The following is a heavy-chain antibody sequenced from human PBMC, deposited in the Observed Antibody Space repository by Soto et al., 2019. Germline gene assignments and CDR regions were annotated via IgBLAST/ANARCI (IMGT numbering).Heavy chain of an antibody. V-gene: IGHV1-8*01. J-gene: IGHJ3*02. CDR2: MNPNSGNT. D-gene: IGHD5-12*01. CDR3: ARAKSGYDAFNI. CDR1: GYTFTSYD. Sequence: ASVKVSCKASGYTFTSYDINWVRQATGQGLEWMGWMNPNSGNTGYAQKFQGRVTMTRNTSISTAYMELSSLRSEDTAVYYCARAKSGYDAFNIWGQGTKVTVSS.